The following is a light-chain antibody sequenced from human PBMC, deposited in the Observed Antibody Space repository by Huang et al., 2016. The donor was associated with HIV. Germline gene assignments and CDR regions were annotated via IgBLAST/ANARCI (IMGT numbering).Light chain of an antibody. CDR2: WAS. CDR1: QSVLYSANKKHLPMNC. V-gene: IGKV4-1*01. CDR3: QQHYSTPWT. J-gene: IGKJ1*01. Sequence: DIVMTQSPDSLAVPLGERATISCVSSQSVLYSANKKHLPMNCLAWYQKKPGQPTKRLIYWASSRASGVPDRFSGSGSGTDFTLTISSLQAEDVAVYYCQQHYSTPWTFGQGTKVEIK.